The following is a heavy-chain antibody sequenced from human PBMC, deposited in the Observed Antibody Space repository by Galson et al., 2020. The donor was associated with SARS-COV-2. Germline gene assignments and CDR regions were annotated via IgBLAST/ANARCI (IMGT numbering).Heavy chain of an antibody. CDR3: AKGAVGTTKHFDY. Sequence: GESLKLSCAASGFTFSSSVMNCVSQAPGKGPEWVSAISSGGGCTYYADSMKGRFTISRDNSKNTLYLQMNSLRADDTAVYYCAKGAVGTTKHFDYWGQGTLVTVSS. V-gene: IGHV3-23*01. CDR2: ISSGGGCT. D-gene: IGHD1-26*01. CDR1: GFTFSSSV. J-gene: IGHJ4*02.